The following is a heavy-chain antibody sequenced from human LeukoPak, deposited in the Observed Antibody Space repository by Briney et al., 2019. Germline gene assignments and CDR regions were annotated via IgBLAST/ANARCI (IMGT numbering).Heavy chain of an antibody. V-gene: IGHV1-2*02. CDR3: ARDPGDCSGGSCYFWDY. CDR1: GYTFTGYY. J-gene: IGHJ4*02. D-gene: IGHD2-15*01. CDR2: INPNSGGT. Sequence: ASVKVSCKASGYTFTGYYMHWVRQAPGQGLEWMGWINPNSGGTNYAQKFQGRVTMTRDTSISTAYMELSRLRSDDTAVYYCARDPGDCSGGSCYFWDYWGQGTLVTVFS.